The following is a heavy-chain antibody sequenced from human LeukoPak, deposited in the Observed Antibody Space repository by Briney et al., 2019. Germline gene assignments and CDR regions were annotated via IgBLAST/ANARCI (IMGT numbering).Heavy chain of an antibody. D-gene: IGHD2-15*01. CDR1: GFTFRNYW. CDR2: IKEDGSEK. J-gene: IGHJ4*02. V-gene: IGHV3-7*03. CDR3: ARDPTNGYCSGGTCSDY. Sequence: PGGSLRLSCAASGFTFRNYWMTWVRQAPGKGLEWVANIKEDGSEKYYVGSVKGRFTISRDNAENSLSLQMKSLRAEDTAVYYCARDPTNGYCSGGTCSDYWGQGTLVTVSS.